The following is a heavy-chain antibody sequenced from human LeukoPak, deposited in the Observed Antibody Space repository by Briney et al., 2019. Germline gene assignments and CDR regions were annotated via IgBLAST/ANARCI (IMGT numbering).Heavy chain of an antibody. J-gene: IGHJ4*02. CDR2: INPNNGFT. V-gene: IGHV1-2*02. CDR3: ARGLSLSVPAAMGY. Sequence: RASVKVSCKASGYTFTDYYIQWVRQAPGQGPEWMGWINPNNGFTNYAQKFQGRVTMTRDTSISTAYMELSRLRSDDTAVYYCARGLSLSVPAAMGYWGQGTLVTVSS. CDR1: GYTFTDYY. D-gene: IGHD2-2*01.